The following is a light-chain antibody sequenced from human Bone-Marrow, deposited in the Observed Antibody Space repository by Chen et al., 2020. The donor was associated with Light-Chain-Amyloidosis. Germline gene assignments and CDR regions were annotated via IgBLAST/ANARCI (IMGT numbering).Light chain of an antibody. J-gene: IGLJ3*02. CDR3: QSYQGSSQGV. Sequence: NFMLTQPHSVSESPGTTVIISCTRSSGSIATHYVQGYQQRPGSSPPTVIYEDDQRPSGVPDRFSGSIDRSSNSASLTISGLKTEDEADYYCQSYQGSSQGVFGGGTKLTVL. CDR1: SGSIATHY. CDR2: EDD. V-gene: IGLV6-57*01.